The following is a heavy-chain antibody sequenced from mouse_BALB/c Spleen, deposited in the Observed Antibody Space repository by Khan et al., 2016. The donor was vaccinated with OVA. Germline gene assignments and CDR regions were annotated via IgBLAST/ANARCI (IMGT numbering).Heavy chain of an antibody. CDR3: ARYGGYSLFAY. V-gene: IGHV1S137*01. CDR2: ASTNYGNT. J-gene: IGHJ3*01. D-gene: IGHD2-3*01. CDR1: DYTFTDYP. Sequence: QVQLQQSGPELVRPGVSVKISCKGADYTFTDYPMHWVQQRHGKSLEWIGAASTNYGNTNYNQKFKGKAILTVDKSSSTAYMELARLTSEDSAIYYCARYGGYSLFAYWGQGTLVTVSA.